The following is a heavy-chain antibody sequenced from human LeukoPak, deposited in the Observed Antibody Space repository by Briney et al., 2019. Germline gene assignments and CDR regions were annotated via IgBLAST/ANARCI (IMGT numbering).Heavy chain of an antibody. CDR2: IYTSGST. J-gene: IGHJ5*02. CDR3: ARDRYGDYSTNWFDP. D-gene: IGHD4-17*01. Sequence: PSETLSLTCTVSGGSISSYHWNWIRQSPGKGLEWIGRIYTSGSTNYNPSLKSRVTMSVDTSKNQFSLRLSSVTAADTAVYYCARDRYGDYSTNWFDPWGQGTLVTVSS. CDR1: GGSISSYH. V-gene: IGHV4-4*07.